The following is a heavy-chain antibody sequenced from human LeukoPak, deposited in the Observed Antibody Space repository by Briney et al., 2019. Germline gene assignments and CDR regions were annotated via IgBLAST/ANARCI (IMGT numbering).Heavy chain of an antibody. CDR1: GFTVSSNY. Sequence: GGSLRLSCAASGFTVSSNYMSWVRQAPGKGLEWVSVIYSGGSTYYADSVKGRFTISRDNSRNTLYLQMNSLRAEDTAVYYCAREDSGYDRGDYWGQGTLVTVSS. J-gene: IGHJ4*02. CDR2: IYSGGST. V-gene: IGHV3-66*01. CDR3: AREDSGYDRGDY. D-gene: IGHD5-12*01.